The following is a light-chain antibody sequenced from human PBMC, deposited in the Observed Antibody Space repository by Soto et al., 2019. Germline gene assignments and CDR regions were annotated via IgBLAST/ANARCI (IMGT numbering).Light chain of an antibody. CDR2: GAS. J-gene: IGKJ1*01. CDR1: QSVRSNY. CDR3: QQYRPSPRT. Sequence: EIVLTQSPGTLSLSPGERATLSCRASQSVRSNYLAWYQQKPGQAPRLLIYGASSRATGIPDRFSGSGSGPDFTLTIHSLEPEDFALYYCQQYRPSPRTFGQGTKVEIK. V-gene: IGKV3-20*01.